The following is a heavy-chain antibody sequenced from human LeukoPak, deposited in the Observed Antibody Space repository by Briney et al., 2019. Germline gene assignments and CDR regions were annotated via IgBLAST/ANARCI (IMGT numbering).Heavy chain of an antibody. Sequence: GGSLRLSCAASGFTFSIYAMSWVRQAPGKGLEWVSAISGSGGSTYYADSVKGRFTISRDNSKNTLYLQMNSLRAEDTAVYYCAKDTYYYDSSGYATGDYWGQGTLVTVSS. CDR2: ISGSGGST. J-gene: IGHJ4*02. CDR1: GFTFSIYA. CDR3: AKDTYYYDSSGYATGDY. V-gene: IGHV3-23*01. D-gene: IGHD3-22*01.